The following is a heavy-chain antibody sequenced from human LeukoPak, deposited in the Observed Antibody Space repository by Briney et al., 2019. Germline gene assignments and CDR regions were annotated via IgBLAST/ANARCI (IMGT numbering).Heavy chain of an antibody. CDR2: FDPEDGET. CDR3: ATGRTDDFWSGYTSYFDY. J-gene: IGHJ4*02. V-gene: IGHV1-24*01. Sequence: ASVKVSCKVSGYTLTELSMHWVRQAPGKGLEWMGGFDPEDGETIYAQKFQGRVTMTEDTSTDTAYMELSSLRSEDTAVYYCATGRTDDFWSGYTSYFDYWGQGTLVTVSS. D-gene: IGHD3-3*01. CDR1: GYTLTELS.